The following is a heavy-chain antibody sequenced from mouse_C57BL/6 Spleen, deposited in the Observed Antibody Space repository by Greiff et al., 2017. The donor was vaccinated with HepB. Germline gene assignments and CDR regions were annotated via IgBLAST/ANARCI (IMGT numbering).Heavy chain of an antibody. J-gene: IGHJ1*03. D-gene: IGHD1-1*01. CDR2: ISYSGST. CDR3: ARSRLYYGSSYWYFDV. V-gene: IGHV3-8*01. Sequence: VQLKESGPGLAKPSQTLSLTCSVTGYSITSDYWNWIRKFPGNKLEYMGYISYSGSTYYNPSLKSRISITRDTSKNQYYLQLNSVTTEDTATYYCARSRLYYGSSYWYFDVWGTGTTVTVSS. CDR1: GYSITSDY.